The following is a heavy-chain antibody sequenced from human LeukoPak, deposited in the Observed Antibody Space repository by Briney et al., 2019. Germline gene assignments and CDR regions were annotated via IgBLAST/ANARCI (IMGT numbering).Heavy chain of an antibody. D-gene: IGHD1-14*01. J-gene: IGHJ4*02. CDR2: SYYSGST. Sequence: PSETLSLTCTVSGGSISSGSFYWGWIRQPPGKGLEWIASSYYSGSTYYNPSLNSRVTISVDTSKNQFSLKLISVTAADTAVYYCARDHHVDKHFDYWGQGTLVTVSS. CDR3: ARDHHVDKHFDY. V-gene: IGHV4-39*07. CDR1: GGSISSGSFY.